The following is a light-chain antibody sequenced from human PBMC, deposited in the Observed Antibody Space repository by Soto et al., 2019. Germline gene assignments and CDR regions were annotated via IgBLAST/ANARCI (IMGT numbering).Light chain of an antibody. V-gene: IGKV3-20*01. CDR2: GAS. CDR1: QSVSSSY. Sequence: VLRQAPGTRYLSPGERATLSCMASQSVSSSYLAWYQQKPGQAPRLLINGASSRATGIPDRLSGSGSGTDFTLTISRLEPEDFAVYYCQQYNNWWTFGQGTKVDIK. J-gene: IGKJ1*01. CDR3: QQYNNWWT.